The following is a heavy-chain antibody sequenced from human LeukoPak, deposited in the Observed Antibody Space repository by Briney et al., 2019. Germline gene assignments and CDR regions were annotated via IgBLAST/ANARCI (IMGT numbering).Heavy chain of an antibody. CDR1: GFTFSSYA. D-gene: IGHD3-10*01. V-gene: IGHV3-66*01. CDR3: ARGLSMVRGLWDY. J-gene: IGHJ4*02. Sequence: GGSLRLSCAASGFTFSSYAMSWVRQAPGKGLEWVSVLYSGGSTCYADSVKGRFTISRDNSRNTLFLQMNSLRAEDTAVYYCARGLSMVRGLWDYWGQGTLVTVSS. CDR2: LYSGGST.